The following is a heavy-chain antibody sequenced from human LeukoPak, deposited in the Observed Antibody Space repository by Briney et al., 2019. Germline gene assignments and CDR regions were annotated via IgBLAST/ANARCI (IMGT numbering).Heavy chain of an antibody. V-gene: IGHV4-59*01. J-gene: IGHJ4*02. CDR2: IYYSGST. CDR1: GGSISSYY. CDR3: ASRSSIWSGYQDTLYYFDS. D-gene: IGHD3-3*01. Sequence: PSETLSLTCTVSGGSISSYYWSWIRQPPGRRLEWIGHIYYSGSTNYNPSLKSRVTISVDTSKNQFSLKLSSVTAADTAVYYCASRSSIWSGYQDTLYYFDSWGQGTLVTVSS.